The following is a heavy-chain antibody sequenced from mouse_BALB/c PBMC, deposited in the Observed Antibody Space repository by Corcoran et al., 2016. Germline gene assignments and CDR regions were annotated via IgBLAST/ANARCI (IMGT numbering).Heavy chain of an antibody. J-gene: IGHJ4*01. V-gene: IGHV9-1*02. Sequence: QIQLVQSGPELKKPGETVKISCKASGYTFTNYGMNWVKQAPGKGLKWMGWINTYTGEPTYADDFKGRFAFSLETSASTAYLQLNNLKNEDMATYFCARASLYGISYYYAMDYWAQATEINASS. D-gene: IGHD1-1*01. CDR3: ARASLYGISYYYAMDY. CDR1: GYTFTNYG. CDR2: INTYTGEP.